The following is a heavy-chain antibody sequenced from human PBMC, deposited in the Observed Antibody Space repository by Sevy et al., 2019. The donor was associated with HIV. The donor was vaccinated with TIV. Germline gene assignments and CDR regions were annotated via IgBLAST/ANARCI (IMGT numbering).Heavy chain of an antibody. CDR3: AREGSPYDTYYYYYGLYV. V-gene: IGHV3-7*01. Sequence: GGSLRLSCAASGFTFNSYWMSWVRQAPGKVLEWVANIKQDGSEKYYVDSVKGRFTISRDKSQNSLFLQMNTLRAEDTAVYYCAREGSPYDTYYYYYGLYVWGQGTTVIVSS. CDR2: IKQDGSEK. CDR1: GFTFNSYW. D-gene: IGHD5-12*01. J-gene: IGHJ6*02.